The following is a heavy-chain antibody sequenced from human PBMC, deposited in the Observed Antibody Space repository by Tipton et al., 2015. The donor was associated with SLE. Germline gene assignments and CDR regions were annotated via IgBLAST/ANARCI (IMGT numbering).Heavy chain of an antibody. Sequence: GSLRLSCAASGFVFSTAGMHWVRQAPGNGLEWVAFLRSDGHFNYYADSVKGRFTISRDNARNSLYLQMNSLIAEDTGVYYCASHSPQDFCGQGTLVTVSS. V-gene: IGHV3-30*02. CDR2: LRSDGHFN. CDR1: GFVFSTAG. J-gene: IGHJ4*02. D-gene: IGHD6-13*01. CDR3: ASHSPQDF.